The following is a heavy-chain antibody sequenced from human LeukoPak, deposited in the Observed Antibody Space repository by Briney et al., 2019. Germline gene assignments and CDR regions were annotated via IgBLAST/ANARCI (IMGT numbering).Heavy chain of an antibody. Sequence: PGGSLRLSCAASGFTFSSYAMHWVRQAPGKGLEWVAVISYDGSNKYYADSVKGRFTISRDNSKNTLYLQMSSLRAEDTAVYYCARDPPDTAMVHFDYWGQGTLVTVSS. CDR1: GFTFSSYA. CDR3: ARDPPDTAMVHFDY. D-gene: IGHD5-18*01. CDR2: ISYDGSNK. J-gene: IGHJ4*02. V-gene: IGHV3-30*04.